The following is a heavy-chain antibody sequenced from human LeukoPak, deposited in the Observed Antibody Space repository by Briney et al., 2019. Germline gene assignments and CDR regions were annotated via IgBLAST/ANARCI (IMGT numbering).Heavy chain of an antibody. V-gene: IGHV4-59*01. D-gene: IGHD2-21*02. CDR1: GGSISSYY. J-gene: IGHJ4*02. CDR3: ARGGGDHPDY. Sequence: SETLSLTCTVSGGSISSYYWSWIRQPPGKGLEWIGYIYYSGSTNYNPSLKSRVTISVDTAKNQFSLKLSSVTAADTAVYYCARGGGDHPDYWGQGTLVTVSS. CDR2: IYYSGST.